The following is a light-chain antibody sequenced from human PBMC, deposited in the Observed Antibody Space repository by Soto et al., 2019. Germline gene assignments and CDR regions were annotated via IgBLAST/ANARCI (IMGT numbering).Light chain of an antibody. CDR3: QTYDKAPWT. V-gene: IGKV1-27*01. J-gene: IGKJ1*01. CDR1: RNIYNH. CDR2: GAS. Sequence: DIQMTQSPPSLSASVGDRVSITCRASRNIYNHLAWYQQKADTGPKLLIFGASTLHSGVPSRFSASGSGTTFILTISRLQPEDVATYYCQTYDKAPWTFGPGTKV.